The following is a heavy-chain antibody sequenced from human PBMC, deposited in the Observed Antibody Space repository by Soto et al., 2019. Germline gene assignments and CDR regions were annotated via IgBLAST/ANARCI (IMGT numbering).Heavy chain of an antibody. V-gene: IGHV3-21*06. J-gene: IGHJ4*02. CDR1: GFTFTRYS. CDR2: ISSTTNYI. CDR3: ARESEDLTSNFDY. Sequence: DVQLVESGGGLVKPGGSLRLSCAASGFTFTRYSTNWVRQAPGKGLEWVSSISSTTNYIYYGDSMTGRFTISRDNAKNSLYLEMNSLRAEDTAVYYCARESEDLTSNFDYWGQGTLVTVSS.